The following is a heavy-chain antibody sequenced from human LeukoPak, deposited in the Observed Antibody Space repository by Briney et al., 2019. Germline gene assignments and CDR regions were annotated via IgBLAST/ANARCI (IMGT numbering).Heavy chain of an antibody. D-gene: IGHD2-2*01. CDR2: INTNGANT. J-gene: IGHJ6*02. CDR3: TRTPYYYYYGMDV. V-gene: IGHV3-64*04. Sequence: GGSLRLSCSASGFTFKSYAMHWVRQAPGKGLEYVSSINTNGANTYYADSVKGRFTISRDNSKNTLYLQMNSLRAEDTAVYYSTRTPYYYYYGMDVWGQGTTVTVSS. CDR1: GFTFKSYA.